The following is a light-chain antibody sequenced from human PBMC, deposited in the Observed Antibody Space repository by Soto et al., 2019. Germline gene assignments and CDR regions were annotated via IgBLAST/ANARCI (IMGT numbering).Light chain of an antibody. J-gene: IGLJ2*01. Sequence: QSVLTQPASVSGYPGQSITISCTGTSSDVGGYNYVSWYQQHPGKAPKLMIYEVSNRPSGVSNRFSGAKSGNTASLTISGLQAEDEADYYCSSYTSRSTLVVFGGGTKLTVL. CDR2: EVS. CDR3: SSYTSRSTLVV. CDR1: SSDVGGYNY. V-gene: IGLV2-14*01.